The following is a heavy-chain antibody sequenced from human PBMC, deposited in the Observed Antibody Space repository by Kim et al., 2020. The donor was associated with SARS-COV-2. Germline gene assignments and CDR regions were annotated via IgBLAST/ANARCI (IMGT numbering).Heavy chain of an antibody. D-gene: IGHD4-4*01. CDR2: KT. CDR3: ARDMNPTVYDY. V-gene: IGHV1-3*01. J-gene: IGHJ4*02. Sequence: KTKYPQKVQGRVTITRDTSANTAYMDLSSLTSEDTAIYYCARDMNPTVYDYWGQGTLVTVSS.